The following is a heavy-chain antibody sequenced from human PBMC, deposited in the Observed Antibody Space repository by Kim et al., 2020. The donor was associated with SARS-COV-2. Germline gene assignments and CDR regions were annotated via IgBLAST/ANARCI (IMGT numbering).Heavy chain of an antibody. Sequence: SETLSLTCTVSGGSISSYYWSWIRQPPGKGLEWIGYIYYSGSTNYNPSLKSRVTISVDTSKNQFSLKLSSVTAAETAVYYCARDFRRWLQLPNWYFDLWGRGTLVTVSS. J-gene: IGHJ2*01. D-gene: IGHD5-12*01. CDR3: ARDFRRWLQLPNWYFDL. V-gene: IGHV4-59*01. CDR2: IYYSGST. CDR1: GGSISSYY.